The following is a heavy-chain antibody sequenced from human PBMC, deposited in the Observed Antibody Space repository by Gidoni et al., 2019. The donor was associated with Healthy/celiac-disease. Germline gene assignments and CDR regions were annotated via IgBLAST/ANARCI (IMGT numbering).Heavy chain of an antibody. Sequence: QVQLVQSCAEVKQPGASLKVSCTASVYTFTSYGTSWGRQAPGQGLEWMGWISAYNGNTNYAQKLQGRVTMTTDTSTSTAYTELRSLRSDDTAVYDCARRDIGADGMDVWGQGTTVTVSS. D-gene: IGHD2-15*01. J-gene: IGHJ6*02. CDR1: VYTFTSYG. CDR3: ARRDIGADGMDV. CDR2: ISAYNGNT. V-gene: IGHV1-18*01.